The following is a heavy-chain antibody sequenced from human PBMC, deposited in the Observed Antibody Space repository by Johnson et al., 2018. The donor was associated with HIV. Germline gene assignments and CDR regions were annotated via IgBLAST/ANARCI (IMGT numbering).Heavy chain of an antibody. CDR3: ARLDEIAAAGTGDAFDI. CDR1: GFTVSSNY. Sequence: VQLVESGGGLIQPGGSLRLSCAASGFTVSSNYMSWVRQAPGKGLEWVSVIYSGGSTYYADSVKGRFTISRDNSKNTLYLQMNSLRAEDTALYYCARLDEIAAAGTGDAFDIWGQGTMVTVSS. V-gene: IGHV3-53*01. CDR2: IYSGGST. D-gene: IGHD6-13*01. J-gene: IGHJ3*02.